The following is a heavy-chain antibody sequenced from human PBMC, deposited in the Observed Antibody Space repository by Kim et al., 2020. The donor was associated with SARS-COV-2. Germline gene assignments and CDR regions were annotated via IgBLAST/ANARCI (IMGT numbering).Heavy chain of an antibody. V-gene: IGHV1-69*13. Sequence: SVKVSCKASGGTFSSYAISWARQAPGQGLEWMGGIIPIFGTANYAQKFQGRVTITADESTSTAYMELSSLRSEDTAVYYCARAVAGLARGRSFDYWGQGTLVTVSS. CDR2: IIPIFGTA. J-gene: IGHJ4*02. CDR3: ARAVAGLARGRSFDY. CDR1: GGTFSSYA. D-gene: IGHD6-19*01.